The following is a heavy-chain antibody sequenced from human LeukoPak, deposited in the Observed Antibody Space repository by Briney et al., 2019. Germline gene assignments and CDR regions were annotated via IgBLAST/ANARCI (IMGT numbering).Heavy chain of an antibody. CDR3: ARSDATSAHEPAY. Sequence: SETLSLTCTVSGVSISSGGYYWSWIRQRPEKGLERIGFTYYGGSTFYTPSLKSRATISVDTSENQFSLKLSSVTAADTAVYYCARSDATSAHEPAYWGQGTLVTVSS. D-gene: IGHD1-26*01. V-gene: IGHV4-31*03. J-gene: IGHJ4*02. CDR2: TYYGGST. CDR1: GVSISSGGYY.